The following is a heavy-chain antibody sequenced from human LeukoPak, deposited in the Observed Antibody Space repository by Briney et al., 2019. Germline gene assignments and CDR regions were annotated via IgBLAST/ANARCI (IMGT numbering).Heavy chain of an antibody. D-gene: IGHD1-26*01. J-gene: IGHJ3*02. V-gene: IGHV3-30-3*01. CDR2: VSYDGSIK. Sequence: GRSLRRPCAGSGVTFSYNTMHCLRRTPGKGLQGLGVVSYDGSIKRYADSVKGRFTISRDNPNNILYLQMNSLRAEDTAVYYCARDGQGGATDAFDIWGQGTMVTVSS. CDR3: ARDGQGGATDAFDI. CDR1: GVTFSYNT.